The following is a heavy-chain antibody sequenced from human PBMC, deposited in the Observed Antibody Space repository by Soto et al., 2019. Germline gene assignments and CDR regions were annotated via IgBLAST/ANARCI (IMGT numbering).Heavy chain of an antibody. V-gene: IGHV4-39*01. CDR3: ARHPGYGLYYFDY. Sequence: TSETLSLTCNVSGASISSYNYWGWFRQPPGKGLEWIGSIYYSGSTYYNPSLKSRVTISVDTSKNQFSLKLSSVTAADTAVYYCARHPGYGLYYFDYWGQGTLVTVSS. J-gene: IGHJ4*02. CDR2: IYYSGST. D-gene: IGHD5-18*01. CDR1: GASISSYNY.